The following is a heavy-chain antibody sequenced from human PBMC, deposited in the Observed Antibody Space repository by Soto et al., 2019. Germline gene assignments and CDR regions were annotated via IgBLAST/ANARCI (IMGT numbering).Heavy chain of an antibody. D-gene: IGHD3-9*01. V-gene: IGHV1-69*08. CDR2: IIPILGIA. Sequence: QVQLVQSGAEVKKPGSSVKVSCKASGGTFSSYTISWVRQAPGQGLEWMGRIIPILGIANYAQKFQGRVTITADKSXXTAYMELSSLRSEDTAVYYCARDPPDIYNYYGMDVWGQGTTVTVSS. CDR1: GGTFSSYT. CDR3: ARDPPDIYNYYGMDV. J-gene: IGHJ6*02.